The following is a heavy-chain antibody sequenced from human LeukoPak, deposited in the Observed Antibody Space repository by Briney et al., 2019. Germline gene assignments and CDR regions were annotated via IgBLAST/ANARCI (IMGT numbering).Heavy chain of an antibody. D-gene: IGHD1-26*01. Sequence: GGSLRLPCAASGFTFSSYAMSWVRQAPGKGLEWVSAISGSGGSTYYADSVKGRFTISRDNSKNTLYLQMNSLRAEDTAVYYCAKARYSSSGSYCDYWGQGTLVTVSS. CDR3: AKARYSSSGSYCDY. CDR1: GFTFSSYA. V-gene: IGHV3-23*01. J-gene: IGHJ4*02. CDR2: ISGSGGST.